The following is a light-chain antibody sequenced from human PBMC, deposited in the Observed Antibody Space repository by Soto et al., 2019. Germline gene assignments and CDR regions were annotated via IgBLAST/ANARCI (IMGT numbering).Light chain of an antibody. CDR1: QSFNGY. J-gene: IGKJ2*01. CDR3: QQRSNWPPLYT. CDR2: DGS. V-gene: IGKV3-11*01. Sequence: EIVLTQSPATLSFSAGERATLSCRASQSFNGYVAWYQQKPGQAPRLLIYDGSNRATGIPARFSGSGSGTDITLTISSLEPEDFAVYYCQQRSNWPPLYTFGQGTKLEIK.